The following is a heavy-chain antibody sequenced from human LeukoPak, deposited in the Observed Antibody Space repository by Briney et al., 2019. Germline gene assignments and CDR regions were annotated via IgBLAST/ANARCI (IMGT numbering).Heavy chain of an antibody. Sequence: SVKVSCKASGSTFSSYAISWVRQAPGQGLEWMGGIIPIFGTANYAQKFQGRVTITADESTSTAYMELSSLRSEDTAVYYCASGHSSSWYYFDYWGQGTLVTVSS. D-gene: IGHD6-13*01. CDR1: GSTFSSYA. J-gene: IGHJ4*02. CDR2: IIPIFGTA. CDR3: ASGHSSSWYYFDY. V-gene: IGHV1-69*01.